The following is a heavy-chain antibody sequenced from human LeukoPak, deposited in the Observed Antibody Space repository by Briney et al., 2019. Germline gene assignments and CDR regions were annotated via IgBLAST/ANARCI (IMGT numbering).Heavy chain of an antibody. V-gene: IGHV4-59*01. J-gene: IGHJ3*02. CDR2: IYYSGST. CDR3: ARAKKQWLGLGAFDI. Sequence: SETLSLTCTVSGGSISSYYWSWIRQPPGTGLEWIGYIYYSGSTNYNPSLKSRVTISVDTSKNQFSLKLSSVTAADTAVYYCARAKKQWLGLGAFDIWGQGTMVTVSS. CDR1: GGSISSYY. D-gene: IGHD6-19*01.